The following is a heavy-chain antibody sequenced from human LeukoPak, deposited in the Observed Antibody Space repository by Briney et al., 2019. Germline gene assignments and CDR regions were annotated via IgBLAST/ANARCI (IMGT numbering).Heavy chain of an antibody. J-gene: IGHJ6*02. CDR2: INPNSGGT. CDR1: GYTFTGYY. Sequence: ASVKVSCKASGYTFTGYYMHWVRQAPGQGLEWMGWINPNSGGTNYAQKFQGRVTMTRDTFISTAYMELSRLRSDDTAVYYCATTAAGDKEYYYYYGMDVWGQGTTVTVSS. D-gene: IGHD6-13*01. V-gene: IGHV1-2*02. CDR3: ATTAAGDKEYYYYYGMDV.